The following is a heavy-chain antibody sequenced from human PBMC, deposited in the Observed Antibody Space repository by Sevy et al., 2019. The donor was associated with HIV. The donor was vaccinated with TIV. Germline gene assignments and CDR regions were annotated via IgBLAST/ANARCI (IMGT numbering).Heavy chain of an antibody. CDR2: ISWNSGSI. CDR3: AKKGGSGSYHTFDY. V-gene: IGHV3-9*01. D-gene: IGHD3-22*01. J-gene: IGHJ4*02. Sequence: GGSLRLSCAASGFTFDDYAMHWVRQAPGKGLEWVSGISWNSGSIGYADSVKGRFTISRDNAKNSLYLQMNSLRAEDTALYYCAKKGGSGSYHTFDYWGQGTLVTVSS. CDR1: GFTFDDYA.